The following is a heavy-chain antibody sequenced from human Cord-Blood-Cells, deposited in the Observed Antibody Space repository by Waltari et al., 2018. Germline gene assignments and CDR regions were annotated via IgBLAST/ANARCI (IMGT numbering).Heavy chain of an antibody. CDR3: ARDTIVGATRYFDY. V-gene: IGHV1-46*01. Sequence: QVQLVQSGAAVKKPGASVKVSCTASGHTFTSYYMHWVRHAPGQGLEWMGIINRRGGSTSYAQKYQGRVTRTRDTATSTGYMELSSLRAEDTAVYYCARDTIVGATRYFDYWGQGTLVTVSS. CDR2: INRRGGST. J-gene: IGHJ4*02. D-gene: IGHD1-26*01. CDR1: GHTFTSYY.